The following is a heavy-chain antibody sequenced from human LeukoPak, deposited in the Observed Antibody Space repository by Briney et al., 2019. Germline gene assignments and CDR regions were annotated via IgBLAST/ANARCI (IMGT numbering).Heavy chain of an antibody. CDR2: IKQDGSEK. D-gene: IGHD6-13*01. CDR3: ARGVRSSSWYEAYYFDY. V-gene: IGHV3-7*01. Sequence: GGSLRLSCAASGFTFSSYWMSWVRQAPGKGLEWVANIKQDGSEKYYVDSVKGRFTISRDNAKNSLYLQMNSLRTEDTAVYYCARGVRSSSWYEAYYFDYWGQGTLVTVSS. J-gene: IGHJ4*02. CDR1: GFTFSSYW.